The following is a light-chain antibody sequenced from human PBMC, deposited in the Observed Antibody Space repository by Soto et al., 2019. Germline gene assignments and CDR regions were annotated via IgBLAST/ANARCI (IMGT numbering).Light chain of an antibody. V-gene: IGKV3-15*01. CDR1: QTVSID. Sequence: EVVMTQSPATLSVSPGERATLSCRASQTVSIDLAWFQQRPGQAPRLLIYDASTRATGISARFSGSGSGTDFSLTISSLQSEDFAVYYCQQHNKWPHTFGPGTKLEI. J-gene: IGKJ2*01. CDR3: QQHNKWPHT. CDR2: DAS.